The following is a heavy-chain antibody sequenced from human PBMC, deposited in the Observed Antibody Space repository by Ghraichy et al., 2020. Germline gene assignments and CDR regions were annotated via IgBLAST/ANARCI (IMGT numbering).Heavy chain of an antibody. CDR3: AKVPRVRGVIIFRGAYFDY. J-gene: IGHJ4*02. CDR1: GFTFSSYA. CDR2: ISGSGGST. D-gene: IGHD3-10*01. V-gene: IGHV3-23*01. Sequence: GGSLRLSCTASGFTFSSYAMSWVRQAPGKGLEWVSAISGSGGSTYYADSVKGRFTISRDNSKNTLYLQMNSLRAEDTAVYYCAKVPRVRGVIIFRGAYFDYWGQGTLVTVSS.